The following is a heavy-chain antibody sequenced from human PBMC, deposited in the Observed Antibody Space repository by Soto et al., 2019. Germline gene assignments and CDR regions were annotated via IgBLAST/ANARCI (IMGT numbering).Heavy chain of an antibody. CDR2: IYYSGST. D-gene: IGHD5-18*01. CDR3: ARGGYSYGYSFDY. J-gene: IGHJ4*02. CDR1: GGSVSSGSYY. Sequence: PSETLSLTCTVSGGSVSSGSYYWSWIRQPPGKGLEWIGYIYYSGSTNYNPSLKSRVTISVDTSKNQFSLKLSSVTAADTAVYYCARGGYSYGYSFDYWGQGTLVTVS. V-gene: IGHV4-61*01.